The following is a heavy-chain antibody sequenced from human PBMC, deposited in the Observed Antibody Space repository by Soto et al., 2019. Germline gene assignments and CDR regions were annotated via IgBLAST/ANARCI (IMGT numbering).Heavy chain of an antibody. CDR2: IIPIFGTA. J-gene: IGHJ4*02. Sequence: QVQLVQSGAEVKKPGASVKVSCKASGYTFTSYYMHWVRQAPGQGLEWMGGIIPIFGTANYAQKFQGRVTITADESTSTAYMELSSLRSEDTAVYYCARDQTTYSGSYPHTFDYWGQGTLVTVSS. V-gene: IGHV1-69*01. CDR3: ARDQTTYSGSYPHTFDY. D-gene: IGHD1-26*01. CDR1: GYTFTSYY.